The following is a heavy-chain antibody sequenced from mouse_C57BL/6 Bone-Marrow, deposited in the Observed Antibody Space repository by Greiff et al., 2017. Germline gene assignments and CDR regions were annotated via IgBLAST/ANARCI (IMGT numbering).Heavy chain of an antibody. V-gene: IGHV1-59*01. CDR3: ARYTHTFYDF. Sequence: QVQLQQPGAELVRPGTSVKLSCKASGYTFTSYWMHWVKQRPGQGLEWIGVIDPSDSYTNYNQKFKGKATLTVDTSSSTAYMQLSSLTSEDSAVYYCARYTHTFYDFWGRGTTLTVSS. CDR1: GYTFTSYW. J-gene: IGHJ2*01. CDR2: IDPSDSYT.